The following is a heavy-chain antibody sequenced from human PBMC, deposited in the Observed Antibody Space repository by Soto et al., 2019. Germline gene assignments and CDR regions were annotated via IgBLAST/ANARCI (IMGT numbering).Heavy chain of an antibody. J-gene: IGHJ3*02. CDR3: ARDVSPGSSSLYLDAFDI. D-gene: IGHD6-13*01. CDR2: INRDGSKK. Sequence: EVQLEESGGDLVQPGGSLRLSCAASGFTLSAYWMTWVLQAPGKGLEWVANINRDGSKKSYLDSVRGRFTISRDNVGNSMYIHMDSMRADDTALYYCARDVSPGSSSLYLDAFDIWGQGTMVTVSS. V-gene: IGHV3-7*05. CDR1: GFTLSAYW.